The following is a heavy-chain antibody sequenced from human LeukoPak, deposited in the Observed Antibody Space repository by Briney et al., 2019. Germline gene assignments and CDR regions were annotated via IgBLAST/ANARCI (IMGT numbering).Heavy chain of an antibody. V-gene: IGHV3-23*01. CDR2: IIGGGGST. J-gene: IGHJ4*02. Sequence: GGSLRLSCAASGFPFSSHGMSWVRQAPGKGLEWVSGIIGGGGSTYYADSVRGRFTISGDNSRNTLFLQMNSLRAEDTAVYYCAHGAMYQLDYWGQGTLVTVSS. CDR3: AHGAMYQLDY. CDR1: GFPFSSHG. D-gene: IGHD2-2*01.